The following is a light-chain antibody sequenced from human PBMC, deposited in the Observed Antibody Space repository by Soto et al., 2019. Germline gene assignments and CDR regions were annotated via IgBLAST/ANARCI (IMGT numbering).Light chain of an antibody. CDR1: QSVSSN. Sequence: EIVMTQSPATLSVSPGERATLSCRASQSVSSNLGWYQHKPGQAPRLLSYVASARATGIPARFSGSGSGTEFTLTISSLQSEDFAVYYCQEYNNWSTFGQGTKVDI. CDR3: QEYNNWST. J-gene: IGKJ1*01. CDR2: VAS. V-gene: IGKV3-15*01.